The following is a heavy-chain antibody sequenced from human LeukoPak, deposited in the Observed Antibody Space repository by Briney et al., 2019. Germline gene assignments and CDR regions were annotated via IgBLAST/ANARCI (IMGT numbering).Heavy chain of an antibody. CDR3: ARAGGSRERNWFDP. J-gene: IGHJ5*02. V-gene: IGHV1-2*02. CDR1: GYTFTGYY. D-gene: IGHD1-26*01. CDR2: INPNSGGT. Sequence: ASVEVSCKASGYTFTGYYMHWVRQAPGQGLEWMGWINPNSGGTNYAQKFQGRVTMTRDTSISTAYMELSRLRSDDTAVYYCARAGGSRERNWFDPWGQGTLVTVSS.